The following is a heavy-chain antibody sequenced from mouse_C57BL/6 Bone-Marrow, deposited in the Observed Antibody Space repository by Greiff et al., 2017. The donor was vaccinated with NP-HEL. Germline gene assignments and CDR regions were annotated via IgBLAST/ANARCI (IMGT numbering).Heavy chain of an antibody. V-gene: IGHV1-19*01. J-gene: IGHJ3*01. Sequence: EVQLQQSGPVLVKPGASVKMSCKASGYTFTDYYMNWVKQSHGKSLEWIGVINPYNGGTSYNQKFKGKATLTVDKSSSTAYMELNSLTSEGSAVYYCARWGGGFAYWGQGTLVTVSA. CDR2: INPYNGGT. CDR3: ARWGGGFAY. CDR1: GYTFTDYY.